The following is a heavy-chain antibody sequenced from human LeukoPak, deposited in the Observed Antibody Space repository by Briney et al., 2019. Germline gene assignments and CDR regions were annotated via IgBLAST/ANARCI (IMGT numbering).Heavy chain of an antibody. CDR3: ARLIAAAGRPFDY. V-gene: IGHV4-59*01. CDR2: IYYSRST. D-gene: IGHD6-13*01. J-gene: IGHJ4*02. Sequence: SETLSLTCTVSGGSISSYYWSWIRQPPGKGLEWIGYIYYSRSTNYNPSLKSRVTISVDTSKNQFSLKLSSVTAADTAVYYCARLIAAAGRPFDYWGQGTLVTVSS. CDR1: GGSISSYY.